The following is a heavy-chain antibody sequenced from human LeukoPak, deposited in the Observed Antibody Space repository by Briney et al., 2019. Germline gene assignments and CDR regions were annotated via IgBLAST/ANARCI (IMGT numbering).Heavy chain of an antibody. Sequence: GGSLRLSCAASGFTFSDYAMTWVRQVPGKGLEWVSSISSSGDNTYYADSVKGRFTNSRDTSKNTLYLQMNSLRAEDTAVYYCAKSLGGNCYSGSDYWGQGILVTVSS. CDR1: GFTFSDYA. D-gene: IGHD2-15*01. CDR3: AKSLGGNCYSGSDY. CDR2: ISSSGDNT. V-gene: IGHV3-23*01. J-gene: IGHJ4*02.